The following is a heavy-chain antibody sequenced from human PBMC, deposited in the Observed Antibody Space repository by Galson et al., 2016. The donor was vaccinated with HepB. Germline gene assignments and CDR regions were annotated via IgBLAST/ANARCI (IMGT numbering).Heavy chain of an antibody. Sequence: PALVKPTQTLTLTCTFSGFALSAPGMCVSWIRQPPGKALEWLALIDWDDFAYYSTSLKTRLTISQDTSKHQVVLRMTNMDPMDTATYYCARVDSSSHYWPRFDYWGQGTLVTVSS. V-gene: IGHV2-70*01. D-gene: IGHD3-22*01. CDR1: GFALSAPGMC. CDR2: IDWDDFA. J-gene: IGHJ4*02. CDR3: ARVDSSSHYWPRFDY.